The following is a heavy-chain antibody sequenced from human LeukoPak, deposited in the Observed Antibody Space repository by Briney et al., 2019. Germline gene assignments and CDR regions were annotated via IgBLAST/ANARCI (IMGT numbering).Heavy chain of an antibody. CDR3: ARERDGMDV. CDR2: IYYSGST. V-gene: IGHV4-59*01. Sequence: PSETLCLTCTVSGGSISSYYWSWIRQPPGKGLEWIGYIYYSGSTNYNPSLKSRVTISVDTSKNQFSLKLSSVTAADTAVYYCARERDGMDVWGQGTTVTVSS. J-gene: IGHJ6*02. CDR1: GGSISSYY.